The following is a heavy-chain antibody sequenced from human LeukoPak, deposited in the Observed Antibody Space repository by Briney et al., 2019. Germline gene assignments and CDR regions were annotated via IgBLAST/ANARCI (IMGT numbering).Heavy chain of an antibody. V-gene: IGHV3-33*01. CDR1: GFTFSNYG. Sequence: PGGSLRLSCVASGFTFSNYGMHWVRQAPGKGLEWVAVIWYDGSNRYSADSVKGRFTISRDNSKNTLYLQMNSLRAEDTAVYYCARDRNWGFDYWGQGTLVTVSS. J-gene: IGHJ4*02. CDR3: ARDRNWGFDY. CDR2: IWYDGSNR. D-gene: IGHD7-27*01.